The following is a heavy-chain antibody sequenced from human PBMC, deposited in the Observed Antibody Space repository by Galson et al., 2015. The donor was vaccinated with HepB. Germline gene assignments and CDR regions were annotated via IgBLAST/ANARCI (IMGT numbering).Heavy chain of an antibody. CDR3: ARGGLATIGGPTFDY. D-gene: IGHD5-24*01. J-gene: IGHJ4*02. CDR1: GYTFSRFS. Sequence: SVKVSCKASGYTFSRFSISWLRQAPGQGLEWMGWISGYDVNVRYAQKFQGRLTMTTDTSTSTAHLDLRSLRSDDSAVYYCARGGLATIGGPTFDYWGQETLVTVSS. V-gene: IGHV1-18*01. CDR2: ISGYDVNV.